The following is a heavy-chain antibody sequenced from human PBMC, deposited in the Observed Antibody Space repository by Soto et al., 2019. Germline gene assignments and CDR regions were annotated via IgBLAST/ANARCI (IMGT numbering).Heavy chain of an antibody. CDR3: ARRRTAAATVWFDH. J-gene: IGHJ5*02. D-gene: IGHD2-15*01. Sequence: QLQLQESGPGLVKPSETLSLTCTVSGDSISSTYDYWGWIRQPPGKGLEWIGSIVYSGSTHYNPSIKSRVTISVDTSKIPFSLKVSSVTAVDTAVFYCARRRTAAATVWFDHWGQGTLVTVSS. CDR1: GDSISSTYDY. CDR2: IVYSGST. V-gene: IGHV4-39*01.